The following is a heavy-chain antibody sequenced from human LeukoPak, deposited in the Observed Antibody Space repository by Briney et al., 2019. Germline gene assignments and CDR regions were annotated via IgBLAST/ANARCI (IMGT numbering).Heavy chain of an antibody. CDR1: GFTFSSYA. J-gene: IGHJ4*02. D-gene: IGHD6-13*01. CDR2: ISGSGGST. Sequence: GGSLRLSCAVSGFTFSSYAMSWVRQAPGKGLWWVSTISGSGGSTYYADSVKGRFTISRDNSKNTLYLPMNSLRAEDTAVYYCAKPAAGTGYLDYWGQGTLVTVSS. CDR3: AKPAAGTGYLDY. V-gene: IGHV3-23*01.